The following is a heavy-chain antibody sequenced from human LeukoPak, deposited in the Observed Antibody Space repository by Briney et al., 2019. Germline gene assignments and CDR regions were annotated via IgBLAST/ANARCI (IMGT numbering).Heavy chain of an antibody. Sequence: SETLSLTCTVSGGSTSSYYWSWIRQPPGKGLEWIGYIYYSGNTNYNPSLKSRVTISVDTSKNQFSLKLSSVTAADTAVYYCARHRVVGTFLIDYWGQGTLVTVSS. CDR1: GGSTSSYY. V-gene: IGHV4-59*08. J-gene: IGHJ4*02. CDR3: ARHRVVGTFLIDY. CDR2: IYYSGNT. D-gene: IGHD6-19*01.